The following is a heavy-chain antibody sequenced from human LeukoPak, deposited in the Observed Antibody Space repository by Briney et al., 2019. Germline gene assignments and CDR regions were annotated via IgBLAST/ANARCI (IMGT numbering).Heavy chain of an antibody. J-gene: IGHJ4*02. V-gene: IGHV1-69*13. CDR1: GGTFSSYA. Sequence: ASVKVSCKASGGTFSSYAISWVRQAPGQGLEWMGGIIPIFGTANYAQKFQGRVTITANESTSTAYMELSSLRSEDTAVYYCARHALYTSGWYEYYFDYWGQGSLVTVSS. CDR3: ARHALYTSGWYEYYFDY. D-gene: IGHD6-19*01. CDR2: IIPIFGTA.